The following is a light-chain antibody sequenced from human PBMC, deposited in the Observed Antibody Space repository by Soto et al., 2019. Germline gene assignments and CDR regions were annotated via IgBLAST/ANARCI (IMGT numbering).Light chain of an antibody. Sequence: EKVLTQSPGSLSLYPKERATLSCRASQSVSSSYLAWYQQKPGQAPRLLIYGASSRATGIPDRFSGRGSGTDFTLTISILEPEDFAVYYCQQYGSPPFTFGPGTKVEIK. CDR1: QSVSSSY. CDR3: QQYGSPPFT. V-gene: IGKV3-20*01. J-gene: IGKJ3*01. CDR2: GAS.